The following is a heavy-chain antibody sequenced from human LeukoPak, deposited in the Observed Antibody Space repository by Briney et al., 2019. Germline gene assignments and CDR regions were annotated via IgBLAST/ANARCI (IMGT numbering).Heavy chain of an antibody. CDR3: AREAGISTSRAIDY. D-gene: IGHD6-13*01. CDR1: GFTFSSYG. V-gene: IGHV3-33*01. CDR2: IWYDGNNK. Sequence: GGSLRLSFSASGFTFSSYGMHWVRQAPGRGLEWVAVIWYDGNNKYYADSVKGRFTISRDNYKNTLYLQMNSLGAEDTAVYYCAREAGISTSRAIDYWGQGTLVTVSS. J-gene: IGHJ4*02.